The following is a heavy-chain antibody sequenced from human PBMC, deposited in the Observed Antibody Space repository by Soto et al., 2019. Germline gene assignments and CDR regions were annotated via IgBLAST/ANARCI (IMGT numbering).Heavy chain of an antibody. Sequence: PSETLSLTCTVSGGSISSYYWSWVRQPPGRGLEWIGYIYYSGSTNYNPSLKSRVTISVDTSKNQFPLKLSSVTAADKAVYYCARAGKAVHHFDYWGQGTLVTVSS. CDR1: GGSISSYY. V-gene: IGHV4-59*01. CDR2: IYYSGST. CDR3: ARAGKAVHHFDY. J-gene: IGHJ4*02. D-gene: IGHD6-19*01.